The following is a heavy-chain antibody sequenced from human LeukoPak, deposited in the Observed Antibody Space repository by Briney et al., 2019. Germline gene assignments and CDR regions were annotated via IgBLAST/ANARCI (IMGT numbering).Heavy chain of an antibody. CDR3: ARAGGFAAFDI. Sequence: SETLSLTCTVSGGSISSYYWSWIRQPPGKGLEWIGYIYYSGSTNYNPSLKSRVTITVDTSKNQFSLKLSSVTAADTAVYYCARAGGFAAFDIWGQGTMVTVSS. CDR1: GGSISSYY. CDR2: IYYSGST. V-gene: IGHV4-59*01. D-gene: IGHD3-16*01. J-gene: IGHJ3*02.